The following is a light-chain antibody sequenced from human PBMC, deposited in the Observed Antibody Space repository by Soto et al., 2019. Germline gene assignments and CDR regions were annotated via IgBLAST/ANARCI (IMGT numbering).Light chain of an antibody. V-gene: IGKV3-11*01. J-gene: IGKJ4*01. Sequence: EIVLTQSPAALSLSPGERATLSCRASQSVGSYLAWYQQKPGQAPRLLIYDASNRATGIPARFSGSGSGTDFTLTISSLEPEDFAVYYCQQRSNWPPKLTFGGGTKVDIK. CDR1: QSVGSY. CDR3: QQRSNWPPKLT. CDR2: DAS.